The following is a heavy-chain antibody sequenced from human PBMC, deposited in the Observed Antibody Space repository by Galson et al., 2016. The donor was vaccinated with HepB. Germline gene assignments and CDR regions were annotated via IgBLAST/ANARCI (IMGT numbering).Heavy chain of an antibody. V-gene: IGHV1-2*02. Sequence: SVKVSCKASGYTFSDYYLHWVRQAPGQGLEWMGWINPNSGNTNSAQKFQGRVTMTRDTSVSTAYMELYRLTSDVASVYFCSRARPGAAAWKPFDPWGQGTLVTVSS. J-gene: IGHJ5*02. CDR2: INPNSGNT. CDR3: SRARPGAAAWKPFDP. CDR1: GYTFSDYY. D-gene: IGHD6-13*01.